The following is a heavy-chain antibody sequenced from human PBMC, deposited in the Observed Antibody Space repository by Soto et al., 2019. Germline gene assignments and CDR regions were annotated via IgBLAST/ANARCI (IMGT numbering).Heavy chain of an antibody. Sequence: QVTLKESGPVLVKPTETLTLTCTVSGFSLSNARMGVSWIRQPPGKALEWLAHIFSNDEKSYSTSLKSRPTISRDTPKSQGALTMTNMDPVDTATYYCARIPWVAVSGWSFFDYWGQGTLVTVSS. V-gene: IGHV2-26*01. D-gene: IGHD6-19*01. CDR1: GFSLSNARMG. CDR2: IFSNDEK. J-gene: IGHJ4*02. CDR3: ARIPWVAVSGWSFFDY.